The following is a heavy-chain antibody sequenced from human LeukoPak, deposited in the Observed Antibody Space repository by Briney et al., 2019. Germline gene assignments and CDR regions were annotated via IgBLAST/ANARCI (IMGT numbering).Heavy chain of an antibody. J-gene: IGHJ4*02. V-gene: IGHV3-21*01. Sequence: GGSLRLSCAASGLIFSSYSMNWVRQAPRKGLEWVSSISDNSNYIYYADSVKGRFTISRDNAKNSLYLQMNSLRAEDTALYYCATVVPTTIPNFDYWGQGTLVTVSS. D-gene: IGHD2-2*01. CDR3: ATVVPTTIPNFDY. CDR2: ISDNSNYI. CDR1: GLIFSSYS.